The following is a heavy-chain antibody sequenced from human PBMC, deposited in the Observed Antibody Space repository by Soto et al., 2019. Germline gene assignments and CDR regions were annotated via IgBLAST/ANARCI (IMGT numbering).Heavy chain of an antibody. CDR3: ARVTSTMVRGVTHYYGMDV. Sequence: SVKVSCKASGYTFTSYGISWVRQAPGQGLEWMGGIIPIFGTANYAQKFQGRVTITADKSTSTAYMELSSLRSEDTAVYYCARVTSTMVRGVTHYYGMDVWGQGTTVTVSS. V-gene: IGHV1-69*06. D-gene: IGHD3-10*01. CDR2: IIPIFGTA. J-gene: IGHJ6*02. CDR1: GYTFTSYG.